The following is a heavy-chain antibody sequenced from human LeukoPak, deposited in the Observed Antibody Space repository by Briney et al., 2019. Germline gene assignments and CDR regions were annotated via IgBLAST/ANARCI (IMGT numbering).Heavy chain of an antibody. Sequence: SQTLSLTCTVSGGSISSGDYYWSWIRQPPGKGLEWIGYIYYSGSTYYNPSLKSRVTISVDTSKNQFSLKLSSVTAADTAVYYCARRRTVTTSIGFDPWGQGTLVTVSS. D-gene: IGHD4-17*01. CDR2: IYYSGST. CDR1: GGSISSGDYY. V-gene: IGHV4-30-4*01. CDR3: ARRRTVTTSIGFDP. J-gene: IGHJ5*02.